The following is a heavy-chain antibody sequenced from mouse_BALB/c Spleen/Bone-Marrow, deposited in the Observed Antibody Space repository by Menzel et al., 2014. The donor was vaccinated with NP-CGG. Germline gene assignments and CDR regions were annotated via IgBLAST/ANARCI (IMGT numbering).Heavy chain of an antibody. CDR3: TRWGVYDYDGGFAY. CDR2: IYPGNSDA. V-gene: IGHV1-5*01. D-gene: IGHD2-4*01. Sequence: EVQLQQSGTVLARPGASVEMSCKAPGYSFISYWMHWVKQRPGQGLEWIGAIYPGNSDASYNQKVKGKAKLTAVTSASTAYMELISLTNEDSAVYYCTRWGVYDYDGGFAYWGQGTLVTVSA. J-gene: IGHJ3*01. CDR1: GYSFISYW.